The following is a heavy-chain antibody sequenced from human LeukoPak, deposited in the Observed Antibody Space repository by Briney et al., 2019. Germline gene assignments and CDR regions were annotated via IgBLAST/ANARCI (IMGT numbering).Heavy chain of an antibody. CDR2: MNAVNGNT. V-gene: IGHV1-3*01. D-gene: IGHD2-15*01. CDR1: GYIFTDYA. Sequence: ASVTVSCKASGYIFTDYAIHWLRQAPGQRPEWMGWMNAVNGNTKYSQKFQGRITLIRDTSAATAYMELSSLRHDDLTVYYCARGRGTSGSNRDFYYYYYMDVWGKGTTVTVSS. CDR3: ARGRGTSGSNRDFYYYYYMDV. J-gene: IGHJ6*03.